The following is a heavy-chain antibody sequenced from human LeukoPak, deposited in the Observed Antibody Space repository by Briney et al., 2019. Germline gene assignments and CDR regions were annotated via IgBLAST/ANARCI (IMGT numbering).Heavy chain of an antibody. CDR2: IYYRGNT. D-gene: IGHD3-16*02. J-gene: IGHJ4*02. CDR3: ARARGGDYDYVWQSYRYIPTFDY. V-gene: IGHV4-30-4*01. Sequence: PSETLSLTCTVSGGSIISGDYYWSWIRQPPGKGLEWIGYIYYRGNTYYNPSLKSRLTISVDTSKNQFSLKLSSVTAADTAVYYCARARGGDYDYVWQSYRYIPTFDYWGQGNLVTVSS. CDR1: GGSIISGDYY.